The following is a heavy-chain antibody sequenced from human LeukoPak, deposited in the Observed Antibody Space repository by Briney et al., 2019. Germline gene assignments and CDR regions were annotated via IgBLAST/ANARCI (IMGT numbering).Heavy chain of an antibody. Sequence: GGSLRLSCAASGFTFSSYAMTWVRQPPGKGLEWVSAINDRGDHTYYTDSVRGRFTISRDHSKSTLYLQMNSLRAEDTAVYYCAKANYGSGSLGNRYNWFDPWGQGTLVTVSS. CDR3: AKANYGSGSLGNRYNWFDP. V-gene: IGHV3-23*01. CDR1: GFTFSSYA. CDR2: INDRGDHT. J-gene: IGHJ5*02. D-gene: IGHD3-10*01.